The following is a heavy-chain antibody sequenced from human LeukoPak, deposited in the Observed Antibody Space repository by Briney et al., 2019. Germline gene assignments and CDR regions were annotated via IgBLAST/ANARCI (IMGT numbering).Heavy chain of an antibody. Sequence: PSQTLSLTCTVSGGSISSGSYSWSWIRQPAGKGLEWIGRIYTSGSTNYNPSLKSRVTISVDTSKNQFSLKLSSVTAADTAVYYCARTRGYFDLWGRGTLVTVSS. CDR2: IYTSGST. V-gene: IGHV4-61*02. CDR3: ARTRGYFDL. CDR1: GGSISSGSYS. J-gene: IGHJ2*01.